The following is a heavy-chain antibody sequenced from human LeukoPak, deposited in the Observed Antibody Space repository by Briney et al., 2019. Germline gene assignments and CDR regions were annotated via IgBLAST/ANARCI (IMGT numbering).Heavy chain of an antibody. Sequence: ASVRVSCKASGYTFTGYYMHWVRQAPGQGLEWMGWINPNSGGTNYAQKFQGRVTMTRDTSISTAYMELSRLRSDDTAVYYCARVRGYDFWSGYYDYYYYYMDVWGKGTTVTVSS. D-gene: IGHD3-3*01. CDR2: INPNSGGT. CDR1: GYTFTGYY. J-gene: IGHJ6*03. V-gene: IGHV1-2*02. CDR3: ARVRGYDFWSGYYDYYYYYMDV.